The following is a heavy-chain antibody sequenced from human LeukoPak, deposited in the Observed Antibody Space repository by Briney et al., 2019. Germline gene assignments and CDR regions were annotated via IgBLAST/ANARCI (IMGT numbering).Heavy chain of an antibody. Sequence: PGGSLRLSCAASGFTFDDYGMHWVRQTPGKGLEWVSLISGDGSSTYYADSVKGRFTISRDNSKISLYLQMNSLRTEDTALYYCAKDIGRYSPYYFDYWGQGTLVTVPS. CDR3: AKDIGRYSPYYFDY. V-gene: IGHV3-43*02. CDR2: ISGDGSST. CDR1: GFTFDDYG. J-gene: IGHJ4*02. D-gene: IGHD2-15*01.